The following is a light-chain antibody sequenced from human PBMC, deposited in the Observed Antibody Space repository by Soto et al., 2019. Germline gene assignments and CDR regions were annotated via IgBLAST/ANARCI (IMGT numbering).Light chain of an antibody. Sequence: SYELTQPPSVSVAPGKTARLTCGGNNIGSKTVHWYQQKPGQAPVLVIYYDSGRPSGIPERFSGSNSGNTATLTISRAEAGDEADYYCQVWDSSSDHPLVFGTGTKVTVL. CDR1: NIGSKT. CDR3: QVWDSSSDHPLV. V-gene: IGLV3-21*04. J-gene: IGLJ1*01. CDR2: YDS.